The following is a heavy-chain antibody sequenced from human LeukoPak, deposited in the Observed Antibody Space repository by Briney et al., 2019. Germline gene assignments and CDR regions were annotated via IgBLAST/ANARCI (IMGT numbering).Heavy chain of an antibody. CDR3: ARRRYSGSSQHFDY. V-gene: IGHV3-21*01. CDR1: GFTFSSYS. J-gene: IGHJ4*02. CDR2: ISSSSSYI. Sequence: GGSLRLSCAASGFTFSSYSMNWVRQAPGKGLEWVSFISSSSSYIYYADSVKGRFTISRDNAKNSLYLQMNSLRAEDTAVYYCARRRYSGSSQHFDYWGQGTLVTVSS. D-gene: IGHD1-26*01.